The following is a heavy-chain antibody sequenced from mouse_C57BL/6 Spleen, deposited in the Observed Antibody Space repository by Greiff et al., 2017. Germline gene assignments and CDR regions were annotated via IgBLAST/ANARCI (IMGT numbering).Heavy chain of an antibody. V-gene: IGHV1-15*01. CDR3: TRKDTVVAHWYFDV. D-gene: IGHD1-1*01. CDR2: IDPETGGT. Sequence: QVQLKESGAELVRPGASVTLSCKASGYTFTDYEMHWVKQTPVHGLEWIGAIDPETGGTAYNQKFKGKAILTADKSSSTAYMELRSLTSEDSAVYYCTRKDTVVAHWYFDVWGTGTTVTVSS. CDR1: GYTFTDYE. J-gene: IGHJ1*03.